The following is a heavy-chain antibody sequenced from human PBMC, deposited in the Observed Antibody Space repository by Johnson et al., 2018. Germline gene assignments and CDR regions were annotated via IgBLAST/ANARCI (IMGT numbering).Heavy chain of an antibody. CDR1: GFTFSTSV. Sequence: VQLVQSGGGLVKPGGSLRLSCEASGFTFSTSVMNWVRQAPGKGLECVSSISSSGSYTYYADSLKGRFTISIDNAKNSLFLQMNSLRGDDTAVYFCVRGGYNGNYWGVRDGFDSWGQGTMVTVSS. J-gene: IGHJ3*02. CDR2: ISSSGSYT. CDR3: VRGGYNGNYWGVRDGFDS. D-gene: IGHD1-26*01. V-gene: IGHV3-21*01.